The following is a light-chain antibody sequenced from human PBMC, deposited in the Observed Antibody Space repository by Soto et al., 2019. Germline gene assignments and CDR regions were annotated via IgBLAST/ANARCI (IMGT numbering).Light chain of an antibody. J-gene: IGKJ1*01. Sequence: EIVLTQSPGTLSLSPGERATLSCRASQSVSSSYLAWYQQKPGQAPRLLIYDASTGATGIPARFSGSGSGTELTLTISSLQSEDFAVYYCHKYNNWPPWTFGQGTKVDIK. CDR1: QSVSSSY. CDR2: DAS. CDR3: HKYNNWPPWT. V-gene: IGKV3-15*01.